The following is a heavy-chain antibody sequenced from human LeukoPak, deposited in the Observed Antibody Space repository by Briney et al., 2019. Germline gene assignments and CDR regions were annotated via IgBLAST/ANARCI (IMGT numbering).Heavy chain of an antibody. CDR3: ARDRIAKRISFDY. CDR1: GFTFSSYS. J-gene: IGHJ4*02. D-gene: IGHD2/OR15-2a*01. Sequence: GGSLRLSCAASGFTFSSYSMNLVRRAPGKGLEWVSSISSSSSYIYYADSVKGRFTISRDNAKNSLYLQMNSLRAEDTAVYYCARDRIAKRISFDYWGQGTLVTVSS. V-gene: IGHV3-21*01. CDR2: ISSSSSYI.